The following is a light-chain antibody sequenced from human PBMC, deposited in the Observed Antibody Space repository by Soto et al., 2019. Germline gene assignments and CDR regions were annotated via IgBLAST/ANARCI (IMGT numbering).Light chain of an antibody. Sequence: EIVMTQSPATLSVSPGDRATLSCRASQSVSSNLAWYQQKPGQAPRLLIYGASSRATGIPARFSGSGSGSEFTLTISSLQSEDFAGYYCQQYNKWPPYTFGQGTKLEIK. V-gene: IGKV3-15*01. J-gene: IGKJ2*01. CDR2: GAS. CDR3: QQYNKWPPYT. CDR1: QSVSSN.